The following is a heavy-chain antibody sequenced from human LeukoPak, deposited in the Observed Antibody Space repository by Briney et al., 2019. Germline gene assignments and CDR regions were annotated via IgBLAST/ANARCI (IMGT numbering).Heavy chain of an antibody. Sequence: GASVKVSCKASGYTFTSYDINWVRQATGQGLEWMGWMNPNSGNTGYAQKFQGRVTITRNTSISTAYMELSSLRSEDTAVYYCARVALPSYYYYYMDVWGKGTTVTVSS. J-gene: IGHJ6*03. CDR1: GYTFTSYD. CDR2: MNPNSGNT. CDR3: ARVALPSYYYYYMDV. V-gene: IGHV1-8*03.